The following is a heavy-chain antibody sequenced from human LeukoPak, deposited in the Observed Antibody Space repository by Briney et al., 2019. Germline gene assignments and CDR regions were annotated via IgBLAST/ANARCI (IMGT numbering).Heavy chain of an antibody. CDR1: GFTFSSYG. Sequence: GGSLRLSCAASGFTFSSYGMHWVRQAPGKGLEWVAVISYDGSNKYYADSVKGRFTISRDNSRNTLYLQMNSLRGEETGVYYCAKGGLYEPSWEDYGAYFDYWGQGTLVTVSS. V-gene: IGHV3-30*18. CDR2: ISYDGSNK. J-gene: IGHJ4*02. D-gene: IGHD4-17*01. CDR3: AKGGLYEPSWEDYGAYFDY.